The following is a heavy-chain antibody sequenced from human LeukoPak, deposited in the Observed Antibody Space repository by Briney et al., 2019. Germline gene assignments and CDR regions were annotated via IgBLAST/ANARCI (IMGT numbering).Heavy chain of an antibody. D-gene: IGHD3-22*01. V-gene: IGHV1-8*02. CDR3: ARGRYYYDSSGLDDVFDI. CDR1: GGTFSSYA. Sequence: ASVKVSCKASGGTFSSYAISWVRQAPGQGLEWMGWMNPNSGNTGYAQKFQGRVTMTRNTSISTAYMELSSLRSEDTAVYYCARGRYYYDSSGLDDVFDIWGQGTMVTVSS. CDR2: MNPNSGNT. J-gene: IGHJ3*02.